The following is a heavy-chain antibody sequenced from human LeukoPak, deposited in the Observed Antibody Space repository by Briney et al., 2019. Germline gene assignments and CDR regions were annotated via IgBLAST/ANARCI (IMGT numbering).Heavy chain of an antibody. CDR1: GGSFSGYY. V-gene: IGHV4-34*01. CDR2: INHSGST. J-gene: IGHJ6*03. CDR3: ARVSPYYGSGSYPDDYYYYMDV. D-gene: IGHD3-10*01. Sequence: PSETLSLTCTVDGGSFSGYYWTWVRQPPGKGLEWIGDINHSGSTNYNPSLKSRVTISVDTSKNQFSLKLSSVTAADTAVYYCARVSPYYGSGSYPDDYYYYMDVWGKGTTVTISS.